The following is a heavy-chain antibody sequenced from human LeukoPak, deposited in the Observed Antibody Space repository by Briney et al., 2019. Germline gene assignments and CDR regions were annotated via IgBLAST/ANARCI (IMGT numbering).Heavy chain of an antibody. V-gene: IGHV3-30*18. Sequence: PGGSLRLSCAASGFTFSSYGIHWVRQAPGKGLEWVAVISYDGSNKYYADSVKGRFTISRDNSKNTLYLQMNSLRAEDTAVYYCAKGDLSSGWYFFYYWGQGTLVTVSS. D-gene: IGHD6-19*01. J-gene: IGHJ4*02. CDR1: GFTFSSYG. CDR3: AKGDLSSGWYFFYY. CDR2: ISYDGSNK.